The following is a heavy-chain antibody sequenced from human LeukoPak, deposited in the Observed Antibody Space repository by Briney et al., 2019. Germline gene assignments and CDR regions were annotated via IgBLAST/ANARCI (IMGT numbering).Heavy chain of an antibody. J-gene: IGHJ4*02. V-gene: IGHV3-53*05. D-gene: IGHD6-13*01. CDR2: IYSGGST. Sequence: PGGSLRLSCAASGFTVSSNYMSWVRQAPGKGLEWVSVIYSGGSTYYADSVKGRFTISRDNSKNTLYLQMNSLRAEDTALYYCAKGHSSSWYVRYFDYWGQGTLVTVSS. CDR3: AKGHSSSWYVRYFDY. CDR1: GFTVSSNY.